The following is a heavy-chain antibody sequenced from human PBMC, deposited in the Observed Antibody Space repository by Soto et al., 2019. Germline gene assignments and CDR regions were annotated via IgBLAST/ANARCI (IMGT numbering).Heavy chain of an antibody. V-gene: IGHV3-74*01. Sequence: GGSLRLSCAASGFTFSSYWMHWVRQAPGKGLVWVSRINSDGSSTSYADSVKGRFTISRDNAKNTLYLQMNSLRAEDTAVYYCASLGYCSSTSCPAAYYYYMDVWGKGTTVTVSS. CDR3: ASLGYCSSTSCPAAYYYYMDV. CDR1: GFTFSSYW. CDR2: INSDGSST. D-gene: IGHD2-2*01. J-gene: IGHJ6*03.